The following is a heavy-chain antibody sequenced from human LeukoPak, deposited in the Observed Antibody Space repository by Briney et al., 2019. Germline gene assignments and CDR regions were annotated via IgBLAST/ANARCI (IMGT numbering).Heavy chain of an antibody. D-gene: IGHD1-1*01. J-gene: IGHJ4*02. CDR1: GFTFSSYA. V-gene: IGHV3-21*01. Sequence: PGGSLRLSCAASGFTFSSYAMSWVRQAPGKGLEWVSSISSSSSYIYYADSVKGRFTISRDNAKNSLYLQMNSLRAEDTAVYYCARGLERGFDYWGQGTLVTVSS. CDR2: ISSSSSYI. CDR3: ARGLERGFDY.